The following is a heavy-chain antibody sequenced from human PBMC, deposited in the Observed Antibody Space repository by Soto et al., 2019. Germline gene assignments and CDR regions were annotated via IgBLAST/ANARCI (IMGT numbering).Heavy chain of an antibody. D-gene: IGHD2-2*01. CDR2: IDPENGEA. CDR3: ARDKWISSPTPAAFQH. CDR1: GYTLTKLA. V-gene: IGHV1-24*01. Sequence: SVKVSCKVSGYTLTKLAIYWVRQAAGKGPEWMGWIDPENGEANYAEKFQGRVTMITDTSTSTAYMELRSLRSDDTAVYYCARDKWISSPTPAAFQHWGQGTLVTVSS. J-gene: IGHJ1*01.